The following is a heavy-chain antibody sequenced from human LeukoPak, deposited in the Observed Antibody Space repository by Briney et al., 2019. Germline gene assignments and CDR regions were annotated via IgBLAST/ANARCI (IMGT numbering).Heavy chain of an antibody. J-gene: IGHJ4*02. CDR2: ISSSGSTI. V-gene: IGHV3-48*03. CDR3: ARVLYSSGWDFDY. CDR1: GFTFSSYE. D-gene: IGHD6-19*01. Sequence: GGSLRLSCAASGFTFSSYEMNWVRQAPGKGLEWVSYISSSGSTIYYADSVKGRFTISRDNAKNTLYLQMNSLRAEDTAVYYCARVLYSSGWDFDYWGQGTLVTVSS.